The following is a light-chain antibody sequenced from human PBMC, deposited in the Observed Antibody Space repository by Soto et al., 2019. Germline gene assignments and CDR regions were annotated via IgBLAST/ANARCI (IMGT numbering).Light chain of an antibody. CDR3: QQCYMGWT. Sequence: DIQMTQSPSTLSASVGDRVTITCRASQSIGDSLAWYQQKPGRAPYLLISDVSSLERGVPSRFSGSGSGTEFTLTISSMQPEDFGTYYCQQCYMGWTFGQGTKVDIK. V-gene: IGKV1-5*01. J-gene: IGKJ1*01. CDR1: QSIGDS. CDR2: DVS.